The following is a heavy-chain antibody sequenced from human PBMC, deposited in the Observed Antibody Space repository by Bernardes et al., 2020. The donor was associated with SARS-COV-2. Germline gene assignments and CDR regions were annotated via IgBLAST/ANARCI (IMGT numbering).Heavy chain of an antibody. D-gene: IGHD1-26*01. V-gene: IGHV1-2*02. CDR3: ARDLDRLYSGSRTDAFDI. J-gene: IGHJ3*02. CDR1: GYTLSDYY. CDR2: INPLSGGP. Sequence: VKVSCKASGYTLSDYYMHWVRQAPGQGLEWMGWINPLSGGPNYAQKFKGSLNVTRDTSVSTAYMDLSRMTSDDTAVYYCARDLDRLYSGSRTDAFDIWGQGTMVTVSS.